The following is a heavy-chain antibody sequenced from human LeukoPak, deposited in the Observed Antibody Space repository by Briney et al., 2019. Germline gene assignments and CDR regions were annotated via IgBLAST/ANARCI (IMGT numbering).Heavy chain of an antibody. V-gene: IGHV3-23*01. CDR2: ISGSGSNT. J-gene: IGHJ4*02. CDR3: ARGNGDYAIHPDY. D-gene: IGHD4-17*01. Sequence: GGSLRLSCAASGFTFSSYAMSWVRQAPGRGVEWVSAISGSGSNTYYADSVKGRVTISRDNSKNSLYLQVDSLRADDTAVYYCARGNGDYAIHPDYWGQGTLVTVSS. CDR1: GFTFSSYA.